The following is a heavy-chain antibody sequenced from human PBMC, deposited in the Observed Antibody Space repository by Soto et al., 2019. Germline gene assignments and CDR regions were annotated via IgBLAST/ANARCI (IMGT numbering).Heavy chain of an antibody. J-gene: IGHJ4*02. Sequence: QVQLVASGGGVVQPGKSLTISCAASGFTFSGYALHWVRQAPGKGLEWVTLISYDGSTKYYADSVKGRFTISRDNSKNTLFLQITSLKTEDTAIYCSARDISDTGMVEGALDYWGQGTLVTVSS. V-gene: IGHV3-30-3*01. CDR1: GFTFSGYA. D-gene: IGHD5-18*01. CDR3: ARDISDTGMVEGALDY. CDR2: ISYDGSTK.